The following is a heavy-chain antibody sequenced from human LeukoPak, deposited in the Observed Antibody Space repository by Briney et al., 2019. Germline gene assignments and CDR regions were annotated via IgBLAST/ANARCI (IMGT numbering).Heavy chain of an antibody. Sequence: SETLTLTCTVSGDSISSYHWSWPRQPAGKGLEWVGRIYSSGNTIYNPSLKSRVTMSVDTSKNQFSLKLSSVTAADTAVYYCARDLMSRDYYGSGLNWFDPWGQGTLVTVSS. V-gene: IGHV4-4*07. CDR2: IYSSGNT. D-gene: IGHD3-10*01. CDR1: GDSISSYH. CDR3: ARDLMSRDYYGSGLNWFDP. J-gene: IGHJ5*02.